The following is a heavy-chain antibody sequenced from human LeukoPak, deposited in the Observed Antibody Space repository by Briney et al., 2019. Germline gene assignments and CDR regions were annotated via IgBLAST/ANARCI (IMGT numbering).Heavy chain of an antibody. CDR3: ARVGYSSGWYPLGSYYFDY. Sequence: SETLSLTRAVSGGSLSSSSYYWGWIRPPPGKGLEWIGRIYYSGSTYYNPSLKSRVTISVDTSKNQFSLKLSSVTAADTAVYYCARVGYSSGWYPLGSYYFDYWGQGTLVTVSS. CDR1: GGSLSSSSYY. CDR2: IYYSGST. V-gene: IGHV4-39*07. D-gene: IGHD6-19*01. J-gene: IGHJ4*02.